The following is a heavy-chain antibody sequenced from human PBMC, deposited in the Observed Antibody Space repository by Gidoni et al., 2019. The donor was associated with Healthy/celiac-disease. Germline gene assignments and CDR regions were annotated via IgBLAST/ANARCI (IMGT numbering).Heavy chain of an antibody. CDR2: IIPILGIA. Sequence: QVQLVQSGAEVKKPGSSVKVYCKASGGTFRSYALSWVRQAPGQGLEWMGRIIPILGIANYAQKFQGRVTITADKSTSTAYMELSSLRSEDTAVYYCAITKGRIAAAGTQNNWFDPWGQGTLVTVSS. CDR3: AITKGRIAAAGTQNNWFDP. D-gene: IGHD6-13*01. CDR1: GGTFRSYA. V-gene: IGHV1-69*09. J-gene: IGHJ5*02.